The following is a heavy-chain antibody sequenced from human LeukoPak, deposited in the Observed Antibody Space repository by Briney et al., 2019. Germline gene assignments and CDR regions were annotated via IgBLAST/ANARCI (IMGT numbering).Heavy chain of an antibody. Sequence: ASVKVSCKVSGYTLTELSMHWVRQAPGKGLEWMGGFDPEDGETIYAQKFQGRVTMTEDTSTDTAYMELSSLRSEDTAVYYCARDTLSSGLSQNYYYYGMDVWGQGTTVTVSS. D-gene: IGHD6-19*01. CDR2: FDPEDGET. CDR1: GYTLTELS. CDR3: ARDTLSSGLSQNYYYYGMDV. J-gene: IGHJ6*02. V-gene: IGHV1-24*01.